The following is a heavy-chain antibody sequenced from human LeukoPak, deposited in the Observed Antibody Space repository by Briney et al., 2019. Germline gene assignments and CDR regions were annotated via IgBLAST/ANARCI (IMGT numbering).Heavy chain of an antibody. V-gene: IGHV4-59*01. Sequence: PSETLSLTCTVSGGPISSYYWSWIRQPPGKGLEWIGYIYYSGSTNYNPSLKSRVTISVDTSKNQFSLKLSSVTAADTAVYYCARVVTKTYYYYYMDVWGKGTTVTVSS. CDR3: ARVVTKTYYYYYMDV. D-gene: IGHD5-18*01. J-gene: IGHJ6*03. CDR2: IYYSGST. CDR1: GGPISSYY.